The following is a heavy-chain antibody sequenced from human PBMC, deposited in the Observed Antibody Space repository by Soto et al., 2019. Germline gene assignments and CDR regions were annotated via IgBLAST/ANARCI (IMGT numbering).Heavy chain of an antibody. CDR3: ARDSSSWQSHYYYYYGMDV. D-gene: IGHD6-13*01. J-gene: IGHJ6*02. CDR2: IIPIFGTA. V-gene: IGHV1-69*13. Sequence: GASVKVSCKASGGTFSSYAISWVRQAPGQGLEWMGGIIPIFGTANYAQKFQGRVTITADESTSTAYMELSSLRSEDTAVYYCARDSSSWQSHYYYYYGMDVWGQGTTVTVSS. CDR1: GGTFSSYA.